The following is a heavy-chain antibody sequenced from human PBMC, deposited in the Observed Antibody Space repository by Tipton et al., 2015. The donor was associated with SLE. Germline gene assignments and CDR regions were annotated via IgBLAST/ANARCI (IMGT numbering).Heavy chain of an antibody. J-gene: IGHJ2*01. CDR1: GGPFSGYY. CDR3: ARDTRNDDYVRWYFDV. V-gene: IGHV4-34*01. Sequence: TLSLTCAVYGGPFSGYYWSWFRQSPGKGLEWIGEINHSGNTNYHPSLKRRVTISVDTSKNQFSLKLNSVTAADTAVYYCARDTRNDDYVRWYFDVWGRGTLVTVSS. CDR2: INHSGNT. D-gene: IGHD3-16*01.